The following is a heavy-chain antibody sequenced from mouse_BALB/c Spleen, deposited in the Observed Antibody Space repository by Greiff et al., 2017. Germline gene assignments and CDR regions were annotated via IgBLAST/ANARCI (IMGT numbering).Heavy chain of an antibody. CDR1: GFDFSRYW. V-gene: IGHV4-2*02. J-gene: IGHJ3*01. CDR3: ARRRYDYDWFAY. D-gene: IGHD2-4*01. CDR2: INPGSSTI. Sequence: EVQLVESGGGLVQPGGSLNLSCAASGFDFSRYWMSWARQAPGKGQEWIGEINPGSSTINYTPSLKDKFIISRDNAKNTLYLQMSKVRSEDTALYYCARRRYDYDWFAYWGQGTLVTVSA.